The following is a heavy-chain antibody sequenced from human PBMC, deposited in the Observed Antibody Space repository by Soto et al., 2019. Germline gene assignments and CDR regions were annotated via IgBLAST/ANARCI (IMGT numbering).Heavy chain of an antibody. CDR1: VVALTYGGYS. J-gene: IGHJ4*02. CDR2: IGHLART. Sequence: PSEALSVTCIVSVVALTYGGYSWRWIRQSPEKGLEWLGYIGHLARTYYNPCFKSRRSLSIDRTRNQFSLSLSSMTAADKALDYCARGGGYDSFDFWGQGIKVTVSS. CDR3: ARGGGYDSFDF. V-gene: IGHV4-30-2*06. D-gene: IGHD2-15*01.